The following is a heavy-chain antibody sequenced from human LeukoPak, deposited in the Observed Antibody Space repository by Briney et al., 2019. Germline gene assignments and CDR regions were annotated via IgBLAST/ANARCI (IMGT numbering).Heavy chain of an antibody. D-gene: IGHD1-26*01. J-gene: IGHJ4*02. CDR2: VNADGGNT. CDR3: TKRVKYGGTWDHFAD. V-gene: IGHV3-23*01. Sequence: GGSLRLSCAASGFTFDNYRMSWVRQAPGKGLEWVSTVNADGGNTYYADSVKGRFTISRDNSKSTLILQMNSLRAEDTALYYCTKRVKYGGTWDHFADWGQGTLVTVSS. CDR1: GFTFDNYR.